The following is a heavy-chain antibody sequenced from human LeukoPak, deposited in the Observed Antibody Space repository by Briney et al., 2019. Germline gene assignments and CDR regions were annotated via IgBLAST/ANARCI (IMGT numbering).Heavy chain of an antibody. Sequence: ASVKVSCKASGYTLTGCYIHWVRQAPGQGLEWMGRINPNSGGTTYAQRFRGRVTMTRDTSISTAYMELSSLRSEDTAVYYCARGMDTAMKDWGQGTLVTVSS. CDR1: GYTLTGCY. CDR3: ARGMDTAMKD. CDR2: INPNSGGT. J-gene: IGHJ4*02. D-gene: IGHD5-18*01. V-gene: IGHV1-2*06.